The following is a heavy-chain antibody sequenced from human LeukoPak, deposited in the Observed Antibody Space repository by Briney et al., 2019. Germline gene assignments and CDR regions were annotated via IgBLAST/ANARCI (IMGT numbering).Heavy chain of an antibody. CDR3: AREYCSGGACGRYDP. CDR1: GGSISSSSYY. CDR2: IYYSGST. V-gene: IGHV4-61*05. Sequence: PSETLSLTCTVSGGSISSSSYYWSWIRQPPGKGLEWIGYIYYSGSTNYNPSLKSRVTISVDTSKNQFSLKLRSVTAADTAVYYCAREYCSGGACGRYDPWGQGTLVTVSS. D-gene: IGHD2-15*01. J-gene: IGHJ5*02.